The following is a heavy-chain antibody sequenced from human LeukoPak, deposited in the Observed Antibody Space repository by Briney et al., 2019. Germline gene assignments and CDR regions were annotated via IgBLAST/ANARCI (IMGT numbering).Heavy chain of an antibody. V-gene: IGHV4-34*01. Sequence: SETLSLTCAVYGGSFSGYYWSWIRQPPGKGLEWIGEINHSGSTNYNPSLKSRVTISVDTSKNQFSLKLSSVTAADTAVYYCARHHAIGSSGYYNFDYWGQGTLVTVSS. J-gene: IGHJ4*02. D-gene: IGHD3-22*01. CDR1: GGSFSGYY. CDR2: INHSGST. CDR3: ARHHAIGSSGYYNFDY.